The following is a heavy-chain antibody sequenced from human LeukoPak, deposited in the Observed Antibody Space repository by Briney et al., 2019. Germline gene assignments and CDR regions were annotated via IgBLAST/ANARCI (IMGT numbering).Heavy chain of an antibody. V-gene: IGHV3-21*01. J-gene: IGHJ4*02. CDR2: ISSSSSYI. CDR1: GFTFSSYS. CDR3: ARDDENRFDY. Sequence: GKSLRLSCAASGFTFSSYSMNWVRQAPGKGLEWVSSISSSSSYIYYADSVKGRFTISRDNAKNSLYLQMNSLRAEDTAVYYCARDDENRFDYWGQGTLVTVSS.